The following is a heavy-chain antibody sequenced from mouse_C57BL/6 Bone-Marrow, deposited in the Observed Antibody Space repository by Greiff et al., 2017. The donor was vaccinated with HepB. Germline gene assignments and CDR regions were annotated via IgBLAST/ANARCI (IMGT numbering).Heavy chain of an antibody. CDR3: ARGPRYYDYPFAY. CDR2: INPSTGGT. V-gene: IGHV1-42*01. CDR1: GYSFTGYY. Sequence: VQLQQSGPELVKPGASVKISCKASGYSFTGYYMNWVKQSPEKSLEWIGEINPSTGGTTYNQKFKAKATLTVDKSSSTAYMQLKSLTSEDSACYYCARGPRYYDYPFAYWGQGTLVTVSA. J-gene: IGHJ3*01. D-gene: IGHD2-4*01.